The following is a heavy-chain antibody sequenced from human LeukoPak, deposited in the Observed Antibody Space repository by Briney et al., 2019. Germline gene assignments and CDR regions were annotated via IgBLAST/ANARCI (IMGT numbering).Heavy chain of an antibody. CDR1: GGSFSGYY. D-gene: IGHD6-13*01. Sequence: PSETLSLTCAVYGGSFSGYYWSWIRQPPGKGLEWIGEINHSGSTNYKPSPKSRVTISVDTSKNQFSLKLSSVTAADTAVYYCARGGPSSSWYVYYYYGMDVWGQGTTVTVSS. J-gene: IGHJ6*02. V-gene: IGHV4-34*01. CDR2: INHSGST. CDR3: ARGGPSSSWYVYYYYGMDV.